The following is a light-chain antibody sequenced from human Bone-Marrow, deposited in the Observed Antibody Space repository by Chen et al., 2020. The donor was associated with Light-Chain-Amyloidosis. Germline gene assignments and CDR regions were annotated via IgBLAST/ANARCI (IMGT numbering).Light chain of an antibody. V-gene: IGKV1-39*01. CDR3: QQSYGMPRS. CDR2: DAS. Sequence: DIQMTQSPSSLSASVGDRVTITCRASQSIANFLNWYQQKPGKAPNLLIYDASSLQSGVPSRFRGSGSGTDFTLTSNTLQPEDSATYFCQQSYGMPRSFGGGTKVEIK. J-gene: IGKJ4*01. CDR1: QSIANF.